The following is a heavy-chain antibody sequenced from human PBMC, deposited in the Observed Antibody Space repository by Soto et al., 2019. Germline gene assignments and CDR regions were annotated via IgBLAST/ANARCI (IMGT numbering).Heavy chain of an antibody. CDR2: IDPSDSYT. CDR1: GYSFTSYW. Sequence: GESLKISCKGSGYSFTSYWISWVRQMPGKGLEWMGRIDPSDSYTNYSPSFQGHVTISADKSISTAYLQWSSLKASDTAMYYCARQAPSSTVTTLAGFDYWGQGTLVTVS. D-gene: IGHD4-17*01. CDR3: ARQAPSSTVTTLAGFDY. V-gene: IGHV5-10-1*01. J-gene: IGHJ4*02.